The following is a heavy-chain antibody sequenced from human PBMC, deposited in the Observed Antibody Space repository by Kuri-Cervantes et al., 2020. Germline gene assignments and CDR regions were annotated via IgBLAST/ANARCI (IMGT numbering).Heavy chain of an antibody. CDR3: ARADSITAAGAFDS. CDR1: GGSISGYY. D-gene: IGHD6-13*01. V-gene: IGHV4-59*13. Sequence: SETLSLTCTVSGGSISGYYWCWIRQPPGKGLEWIGNIYYSGSTNYSPSLKGRVTISLDTSKSQFSLKLGSVTAADTAVCYCARADSITAAGAFDSWGQGTLVTVSS. J-gene: IGHJ4*02. CDR2: IYYSGST.